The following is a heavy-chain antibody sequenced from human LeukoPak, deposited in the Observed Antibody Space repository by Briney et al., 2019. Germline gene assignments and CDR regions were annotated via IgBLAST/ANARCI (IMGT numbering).Heavy chain of an antibody. CDR2: IYYSGST. J-gene: IGHJ3*02. D-gene: IGHD3-22*01. CDR3: ARVKVIDAFGI. CDR1: GGSISSYY. V-gene: IGHV4-59*01. Sequence: SETLSLTCTVSGGSISSYYWSWIRQPPGKGLEWIGYIYYSGSTNYNPSLKSRVTISVDTSKNQISLKLSSVTAADTAVYYCARVKVIDAFGIWGQGTMVTVSS.